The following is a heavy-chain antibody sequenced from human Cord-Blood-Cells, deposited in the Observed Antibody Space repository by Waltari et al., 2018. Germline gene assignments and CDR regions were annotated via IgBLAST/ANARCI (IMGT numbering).Heavy chain of an antibody. Sequence: GLEWMGGIIPIFGTANYAQKFQGRVTITADESTSTAYMELSSLRSEDTAVYYCARYRSGFGYFDYWGQGTLVTVSS. CDR3: ARYRSGFGYFDY. CDR2: IIPIFGTA. V-gene: IGHV1-69*01. D-gene: IGHD1-26*01. J-gene: IGHJ4*02.